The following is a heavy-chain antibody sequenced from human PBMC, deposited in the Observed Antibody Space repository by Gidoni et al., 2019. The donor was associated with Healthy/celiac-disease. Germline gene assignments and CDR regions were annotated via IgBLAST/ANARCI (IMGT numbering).Heavy chain of an antibody. J-gene: IGHJ6*02. CDR1: GFTFSSYS. CDR2: ISSSSSDI. CDR3: ASLTTVTTVPAALDV. D-gene: IGHD4-17*01. Sequence: EVQLVESGGGLVKPGWSLRLSCAPSGFTFSSYSMNWVRQAPGKGLEWVSSISSSSSDIYYADSVKGRFTISRDNAKNSLYLQMNSLRAEDTAVYYCASLTTVTTVPAALDVWGQGTTVTVSS. V-gene: IGHV3-21*01.